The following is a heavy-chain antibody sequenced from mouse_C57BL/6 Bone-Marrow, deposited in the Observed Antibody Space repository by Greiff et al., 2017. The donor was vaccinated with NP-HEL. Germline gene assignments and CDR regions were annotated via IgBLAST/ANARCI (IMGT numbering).Heavy chain of an antibody. J-gene: IGHJ1*03. D-gene: IGHD1-1*01. CDR1: GYTFTSYW. CDR3: ARNYGSSYEYFDV. V-gene: IGHV1-50*01. Sequence: VQLQQPGAELVKPGASVKLSCKASGYTFTSYWMQWVKQRPGQGLEWIGEIDPSDSYTNYNQKFKGKATLTVDTSSSTAYMQLSSLTSEDSAVYYCARNYGSSYEYFDVWGTGTTVTVSS. CDR2: IDPSDSYT.